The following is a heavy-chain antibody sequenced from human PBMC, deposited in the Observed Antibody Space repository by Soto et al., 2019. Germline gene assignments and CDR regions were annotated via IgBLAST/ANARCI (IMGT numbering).Heavy chain of an antibody. CDR1: GFSLSTSGVG. V-gene: IGHV2-5*02. J-gene: IGHJ4*02. Sequence: QITLKESGPTLVKPTQTLTLTCTFSGFSLSTSGVGVGWIRQPPGKALEWLALIYWDDDKRYSPSLKSRLTIXXDTSKTQVVLTMTIMDPVDTATYYCARALISYFDYWGQGTLVTVSS. D-gene: IGHD3-16*01. CDR3: ARALISYFDY. CDR2: IYWDDDK.